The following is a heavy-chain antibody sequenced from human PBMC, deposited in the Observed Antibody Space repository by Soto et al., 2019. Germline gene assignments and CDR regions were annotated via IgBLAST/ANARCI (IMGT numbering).Heavy chain of an antibody. D-gene: IGHD2-8*01. CDR3: AKDNSTLMVFYFDF. CDR2: SSVRGGST. J-gene: IGHJ4*02. V-gene: IGHV3-23*01. CDR1: GFTFSTYA. Sequence: GGSLRLPCAVPGFTFSTYAMSLVRQTPGKGLECVQGSSVRGGSTYYADSVKGRFTISRDNSKNTVNLKMNSLRAEDTAVYYCAKDNSTLMVFYFDFWGQGALVTVSS.